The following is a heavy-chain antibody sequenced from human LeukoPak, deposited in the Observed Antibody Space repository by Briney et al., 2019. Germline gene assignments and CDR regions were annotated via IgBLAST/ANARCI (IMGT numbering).Heavy chain of an antibody. D-gene: IGHD1-26*01. J-gene: IGHJ4*02. CDR2: VYSSGST. CDR3: ARMYSGTYGGIDY. CDR1: GGSISSYY. V-gene: IGHV4-4*07. Sequence: SETLSLTCTVSGGSISSYYWSWIRKPAGEGLECIGRVYSSGSTNYNPSLKSRVIMSVDTPKNQFSLKLTSVTAADTGVYYCARMYSGTYGGIDYWGQGTLVTVSS.